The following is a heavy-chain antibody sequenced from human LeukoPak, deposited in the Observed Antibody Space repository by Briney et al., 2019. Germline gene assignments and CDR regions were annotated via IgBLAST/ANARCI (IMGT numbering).Heavy chain of an antibody. CDR2: INHSGSA. D-gene: IGHD1-14*01. Sequence: SETLSLTCAVYGGSFSGYYWSWIRQPPGKGLEWIGEINHSGSANYNPSLKSRVTISVDTSKNQFSLKLSSVTAADTAVYYCARDRFTGDNWFDPWGQGTLVTVSS. CDR3: ARDRFTGDNWFDP. V-gene: IGHV4-34*01. CDR1: GGSFSGYY. J-gene: IGHJ5*02.